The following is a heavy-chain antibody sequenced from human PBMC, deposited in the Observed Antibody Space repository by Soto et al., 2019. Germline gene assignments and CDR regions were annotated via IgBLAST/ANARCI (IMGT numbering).Heavy chain of an antibody. J-gene: IGHJ4*02. D-gene: IGHD3-16*02. CDR1: EFTFSSYW. Sequence: EVQLVESGGGLVQPGGSLRLSCTASEFTFSSYWMSWVRQAPGKGLEWVANIKQDGSEKAYVDSLKGRFTISRDNAENSLYLQMNSLRAEDTAVYYCVRPLGGTYRYTYGHWGQGTLVTVSS. CDR3: VRPLGGTYRYTYGH. CDR2: IKQDGSEK. V-gene: IGHV3-7*01.